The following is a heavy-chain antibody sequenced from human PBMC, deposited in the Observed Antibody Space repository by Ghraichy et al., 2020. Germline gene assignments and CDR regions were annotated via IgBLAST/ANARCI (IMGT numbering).Heavy chain of an antibody. J-gene: IGHJ4*02. D-gene: IGHD3-10*01. V-gene: IGHV1-18*01. CDR3: ARDLFPSQARVFGF. CDR2: ISAYNGNT. CDR1: GHTFTSYG. Sequence: ASVKVSCKTSGHTFTSYGFSWVRQAPGQGLEWMGWISAYNGNTKYAQKFQGRLTMTTDRSTATAYMDLRSLRSDDTAVYYCARDLFPSQARVFGFWGQGTQISVSS.